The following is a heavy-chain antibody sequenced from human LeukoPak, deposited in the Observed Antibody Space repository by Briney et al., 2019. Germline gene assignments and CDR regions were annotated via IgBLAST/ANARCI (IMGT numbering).Heavy chain of an antibody. D-gene: IGHD3-22*01. CDR3: ARDWRDSSGKFPNDVFDI. V-gene: IGHV3-11*04. Sequence: GGSLRLSCAASGFSFSDYYMSWIRQAPGKGLEWVSYISYSDTIYYADSVKGRFTISRDNAKNSLYLQMNSLRAEDTAVYYCARDWRDSSGKFPNDVFDIWGQGTMVTVSS. CDR1: GFSFSDYY. CDR2: ISYSDTI. J-gene: IGHJ3*02.